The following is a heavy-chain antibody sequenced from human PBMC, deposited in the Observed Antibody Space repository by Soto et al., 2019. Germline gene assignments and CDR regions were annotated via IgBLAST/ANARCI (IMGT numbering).Heavy chain of an antibody. V-gene: IGHV3-30*18. J-gene: IGHJ6*02. CDR3: AKDKVYYYDYYGMDV. D-gene: IGHD3-22*01. Sequence: GGSLRLSCAASGFIFNSYGMHWVRQAPGKGLEWVAVISYDGSNEDYADSVKGRFTISRDNSKNTLYLQMNSLRAEDTAVYYCAKDKVYYYDYYGMDVWGQGTTVTVSS. CDR2: ISYDGSNE. CDR1: GFIFNSYG.